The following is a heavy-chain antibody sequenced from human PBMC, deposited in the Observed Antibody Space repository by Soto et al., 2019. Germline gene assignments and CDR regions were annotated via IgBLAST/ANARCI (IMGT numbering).Heavy chain of an antibody. D-gene: IGHD3-22*01. CDR1: GFTVSSYY. Sequence: GGSLRLSCAASGFTVSSYYMTWVRQAPGQGLEWVSVIASGGSTYYADSVKGRFTISRDNSKNTLYLQMNSLRAEDTAVYYCAKDRAFTMIVVVITALDYWGQGTLVTVSS. CDR2: IASGGST. V-gene: IGHV3-66*01. CDR3: AKDRAFTMIVVVITALDY. J-gene: IGHJ4*02.